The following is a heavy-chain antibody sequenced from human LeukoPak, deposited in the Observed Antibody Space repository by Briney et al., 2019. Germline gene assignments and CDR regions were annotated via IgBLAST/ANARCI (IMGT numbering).Heavy chain of an antibody. V-gene: IGHV4-34*01. J-gene: IGHJ4*02. D-gene: IGHD6-19*01. CDR1: GGSFSGHY. CDR3: ARALSLAVAITTDY. CDR2: INHSGST. Sequence: PSETLSLTCAVYGGSFSGHYWSWIRQPPGKGLEWIGEINHSGSTNYNPSLKSRVTISVDTSKNQFSLKLSSVTAADTAVYYCARALSLAVAITTDYWGQGTLVTVSS.